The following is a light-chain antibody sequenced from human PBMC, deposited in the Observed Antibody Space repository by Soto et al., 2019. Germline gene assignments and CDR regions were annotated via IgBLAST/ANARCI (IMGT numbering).Light chain of an antibody. CDR3: QKCKVAPFT. J-gene: IGKJ4*01. V-gene: IGKV1-27*01. CDR2: AAS. Sequence: ILMTQSPSSLSAFVGDRVTITCRASQDIANFLAWYQQKPGKVPKLLIYAASTLQSGVPSRLSGSGSGTDFTLTISSLQPEDVATYYCQKCKVAPFTFGGGTKV. CDR1: QDIANF.